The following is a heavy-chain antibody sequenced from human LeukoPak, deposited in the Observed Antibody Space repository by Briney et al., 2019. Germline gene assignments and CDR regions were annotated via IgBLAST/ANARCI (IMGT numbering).Heavy chain of an antibody. CDR3: XXXXXXXWSTKTEDY. Sequence: GGSLRLSCAASGFTFSSYAMSWVRQAPGKGLEWVSAISGSGGSTYYADSVKGRFTISRDNSKNTVYLQMNSLRAEDTAIYYXXXXXXXXWSTKTEDYWGQGTLVTVSS. V-gene: IGHV3-23*01. CDR2: ISGSGGST. J-gene: IGHJ4*02. D-gene: IGHD3-3*01. CDR1: GFTFSSYA.